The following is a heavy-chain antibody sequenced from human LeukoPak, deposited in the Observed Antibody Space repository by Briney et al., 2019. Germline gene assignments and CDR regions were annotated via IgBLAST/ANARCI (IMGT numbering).Heavy chain of an antibody. D-gene: IGHD3-3*01. CDR3: ARRPSGYTLSWSDP. CDR1: GGSISSYY. J-gene: IGHJ5*02. V-gene: IGHV4-59*08. CDR2: IYYSGTT. Sequence: PSETLSLTCTVSGGSISSYYWSWIRQPPGKGLEWIGYIYYSGTTNYNPSLKSRVTISVDTSKNQFSLKLSSVTAADTAVYYCARRPSGYTLSWSDPWGQGTLVTVSS.